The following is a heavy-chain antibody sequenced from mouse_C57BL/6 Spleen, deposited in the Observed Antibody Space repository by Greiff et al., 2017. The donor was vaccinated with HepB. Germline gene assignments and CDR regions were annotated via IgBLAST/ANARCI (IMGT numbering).Heavy chain of an antibody. D-gene: IGHD2-4*01. CDR3: ARREIYDYDEGFAY. CDR2: IYPGDGDT. Sequence: VQLQQSGPELVKPGASVKISCKASGYAFSSSWMNWVKQRPGKGLEWIGRIYPGDGDTNYNGKFKGKATLTADKSSSTAYMQLSSLTSEDSAVYFCARREIYDYDEGFAYWGQGTLVTVSA. J-gene: IGHJ3*01. V-gene: IGHV1-82*01. CDR1: GYAFSSSW.